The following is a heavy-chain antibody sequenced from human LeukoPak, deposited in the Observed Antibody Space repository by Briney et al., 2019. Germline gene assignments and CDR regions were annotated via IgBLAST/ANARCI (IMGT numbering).Heavy chain of an antibody. CDR3: ARGYDYVWGSYRPFDY. CDR2: ISAYNGNT. J-gene: IGHJ4*02. V-gene: IGHV1-18*04. CDR1: GYTFTGYY. D-gene: IGHD3-16*02. Sequence: ASVKVSCKASGYTFTGYYMHWVRQAPGQGLEWMGWISAYNGNTNYAQKLQGRVTMTTDTSTSTAYMELRSLRSDDTAVYYRARGYDYVWGSYRPFDYWGQGTLVTVSS.